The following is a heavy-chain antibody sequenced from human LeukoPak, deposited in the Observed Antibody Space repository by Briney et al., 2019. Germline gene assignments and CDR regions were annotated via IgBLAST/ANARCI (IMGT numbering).Heavy chain of an antibody. CDR1: VGSISRRSHY. J-gene: IGHJ5*02. D-gene: IGHD3-10*01. V-gene: IGHV4-39*01. CDR3: ASAPSVFGSGSFYNEKGFDL. Sequence: SETLSLTCTVSVGSISRRSHYWGWIRQPPGKGLEWIGSLYSSGSTYYNPALKSRVTIFVDTSKNQFSLKLSSVTAADSAVYYCASAPSVFGSGSFYNEKGFDLWGQGALVIVSS. CDR2: LYSSGST.